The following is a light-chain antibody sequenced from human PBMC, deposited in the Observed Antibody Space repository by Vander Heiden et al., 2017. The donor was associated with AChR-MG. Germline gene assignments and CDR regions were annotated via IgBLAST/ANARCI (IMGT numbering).Light chain of an antibody. CDR2: GAS. V-gene: IGKV3-20*01. J-gene: IGKJ1*01. CDR1: QSVSSTS. Sequence: IVLTQSPGTLSLSPGERAALSCRASQSVSSTSLAWYQQKPGQAPRLLLYGASTRASGIPDRFTGSGSGTDFTLSISRLEPEDFAIYYCQQYDSTPRTFGQGTKVEIK. CDR3: QQYDSTPRT.